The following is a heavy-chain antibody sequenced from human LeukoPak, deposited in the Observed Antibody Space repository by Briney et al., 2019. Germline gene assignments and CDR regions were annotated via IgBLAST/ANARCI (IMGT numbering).Heavy chain of an antibody. J-gene: IGHJ6*02. V-gene: IGHV3-33*01. Sequence: PGGSLRLSCAASGFTFSSYGMHWVREAPGKGLEWVAVIWYDGSNKYYADSVKGRFTISRDNSKNTLYLQMNSLRAEDTAVYYCARDPGITMVRGVNYYYGMDVWGQGTTVTVSS. D-gene: IGHD3-10*01. CDR3: ARDPGITMVRGVNYYYGMDV. CDR1: GFTFSSYG. CDR2: IWYDGSNK.